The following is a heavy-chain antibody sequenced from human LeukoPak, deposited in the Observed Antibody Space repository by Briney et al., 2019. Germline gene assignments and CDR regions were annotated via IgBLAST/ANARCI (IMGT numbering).Heavy chain of an antibody. CDR1: GASISSSY. J-gene: IGHJ4*02. CDR2: IYHTGST. D-gene: IGHD3-22*01. Sequence: SETLSLTCTVSGASISSSYWSWIRQSPGKGLEWIGYIYHTGSTYYTPSLESRVTISVDRSKNQFFLKLTSVTAADTAVYYCARGYFDSRGYSNPFDYWGQGALVTVSS. CDR3: ARGYFDSRGYSNPFDY. V-gene: IGHV4-59*01.